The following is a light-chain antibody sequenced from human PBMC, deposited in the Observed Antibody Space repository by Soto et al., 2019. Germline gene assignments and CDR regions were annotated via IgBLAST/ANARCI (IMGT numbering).Light chain of an antibody. CDR1: QGISSY. CDR2: AAS. V-gene: IGKV1-9*01. Sequence: IQLTQAPSSLSASLVDRFTITCRASQGISSYLAWYQQKPGKAPKLLIYAASTLQSGVPSRFSGSGSGTDFTLTISSLQPEDFATYYCQQSDSTPYTFGQGTKVDI. CDR3: QQSDSTPYT. J-gene: IGKJ2*01.